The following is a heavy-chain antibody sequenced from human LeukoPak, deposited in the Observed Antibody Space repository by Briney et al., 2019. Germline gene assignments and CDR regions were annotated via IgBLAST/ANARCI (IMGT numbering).Heavy chain of an antibody. CDR3: ASNRAYIYGLINY. J-gene: IGHJ4*02. Sequence: SETLSHTYSVAGVYISSSNWWCWIRQPPGKGLEWIGEIYHSGSANYNASLKSRVTMSVDKSQNQFSLNVTSVTAADTAVYYCASNRAYIYGLINYWGQGILVTVSS. CDR2: IYHSGSA. V-gene: IGHV4-4*02. D-gene: IGHD5-18*01. CDR1: GVYISSSNW.